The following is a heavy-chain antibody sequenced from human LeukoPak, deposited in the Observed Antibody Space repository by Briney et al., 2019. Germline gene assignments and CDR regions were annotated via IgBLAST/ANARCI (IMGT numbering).Heavy chain of an antibody. CDR3: ARARRAAAQYYYYYMDV. Sequence: SETLSLTCAVYGGSFSGYYWSWIRQPPGKGLEWIGEINHSGSTNYNPSLKSRVTISVDTSKNQFSLKLSSVTAADTAVYYCARARRAAAQYYYYYMDVWGKGTTVTVSS. D-gene: IGHD6-13*01. CDR1: GGSFSGYY. V-gene: IGHV4-34*01. J-gene: IGHJ6*03. CDR2: INHSGST.